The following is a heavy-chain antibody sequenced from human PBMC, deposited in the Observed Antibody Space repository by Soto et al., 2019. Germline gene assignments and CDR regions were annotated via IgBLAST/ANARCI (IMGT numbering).Heavy chain of an antibody. V-gene: IGHV3-23*01. CDR2: ISGSGGST. CDR3: AKAARGVVVAASWFDP. Sequence: PGGSLRLSCAASGFTFSSYAMSWVRQAPGKGLEWVSAISGSGGSTYYADSVKGRFTISRDNSKNTLYLQMNSLRAEDTAVYYCAKAARGVVVAASWFDPWGQGTLVTVSS. D-gene: IGHD2-15*01. J-gene: IGHJ5*02. CDR1: GFTFSSYA.